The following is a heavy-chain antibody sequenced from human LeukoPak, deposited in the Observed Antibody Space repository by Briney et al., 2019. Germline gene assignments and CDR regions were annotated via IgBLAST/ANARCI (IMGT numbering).Heavy chain of an antibody. CDR2: ISYDGSNK. CDR3: ARDLAVDY. Sequence: GGSLRLSCAASGFTFSSYDIHWVRQAPGKGLEWVAVISYDGSNKYFADSVKGRFTISRDNAKNSLYLQMNSLRAEDTAVYYCARDLAVDYWGQGTLVTVSS. V-gene: IGHV3-30*03. CDR1: GFTFSSYD. J-gene: IGHJ4*02.